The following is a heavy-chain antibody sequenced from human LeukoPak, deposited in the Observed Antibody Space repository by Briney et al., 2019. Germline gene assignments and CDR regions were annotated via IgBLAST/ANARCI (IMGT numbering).Heavy chain of an antibody. V-gene: IGHV4-39*02. CDR2: IYYSGGT. D-gene: IGHD3-10*01. J-gene: IGHJ4*02. CDR1: GGSISSITYS. CDR3: ARRYSGSGNWDY. Sequence: SETLSLTCIVSGGSISSITYSWGWIRQPPGKRLEWIGSIYYSGGTYYNPSLNSRATISVDTSKNHFSLNLSSVTAADTAVYYCARRYSGSGNWDYWGQGTLVTVSS.